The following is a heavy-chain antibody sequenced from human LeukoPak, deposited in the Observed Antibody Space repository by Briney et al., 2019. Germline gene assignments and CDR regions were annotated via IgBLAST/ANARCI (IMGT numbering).Heavy chain of an antibody. J-gene: IGHJ3*02. CDR2: ISGSTIST. D-gene: IGHD5-12*01. CDR1: GFIFNNYA. Sequence: GGSLRLSCAASGFIFNNYAMSWVRQAPGKGLEWVSIISGSTISTYYGDSVKGRFTISRDNSKNTLYLQMNSLRSEDTAVYYCAKSRQTSGYDYYYDASDIWGQGTVVTVSP. CDR3: AKSRQTSGYDYYYDASDI. V-gene: IGHV3-23*01.